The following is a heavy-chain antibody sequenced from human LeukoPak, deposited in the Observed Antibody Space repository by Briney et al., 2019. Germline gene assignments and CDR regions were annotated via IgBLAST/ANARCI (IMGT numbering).Heavy chain of an antibody. CDR1: GFTFSSYA. V-gene: IGHV3-23*01. Sequence: GGSLRLSCAASGFTFSSYAMSWVRQAPGKGLEWVSAISGSGGSTYYADSVKGRFTISRDNSKNTLYLQMNSLRAEDTAVYYCAKNLDWSGYYYGPAFDIWGQGTMVTVSP. J-gene: IGHJ3*02. CDR3: AKNLDWSGYYYGPAFDI. D-gene: IGHD3-22*01. CDR2: ISGSGGST.